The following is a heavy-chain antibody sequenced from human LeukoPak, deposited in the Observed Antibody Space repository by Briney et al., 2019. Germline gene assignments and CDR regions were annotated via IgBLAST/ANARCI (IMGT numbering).Heavy chain of an antibody. CDR1: GGTFSSYA. CDR3: ARMTRYYYYYYMDV. Sequence: SSVKVSCKASGGTFSSYAISWVRQAPGQGLEWMGAIIPIFGTANYAQKFQGRVTITADESTSTAYMELSSLRSEDTAVYYCARMTRYYYYYYMDVWGKGTTVTVSS. V-gene: IGHV1-69*01. CDR2: IIPIFGTA. D-gene: IGHD2-21*02. J-gene: IGHJ6*03.